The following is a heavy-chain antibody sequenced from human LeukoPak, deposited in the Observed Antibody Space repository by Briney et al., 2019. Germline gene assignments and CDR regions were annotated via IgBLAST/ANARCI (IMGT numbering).Heavy chain of an antibody. CDR3: ARHSQTNWNYSFDI. CDR1: GGSISSYY. V-gene: IGHV4-59*08. J-gene: IGHJ3*02. Sequence: SETLSLTCTVSGGSISSYYWSWIRQPPGKGPEWIGYIYYSGSTNYNPSLKSRVTISVDTSKNQFSLKLSSVTAADTAVYYCARHSQTNWNYSFDIWGQGTMVTVSS. D-gene: IGHD1-7*01. CDR2: IYYSGST.